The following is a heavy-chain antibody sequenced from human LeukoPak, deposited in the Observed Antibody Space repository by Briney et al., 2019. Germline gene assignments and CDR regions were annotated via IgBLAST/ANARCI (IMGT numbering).Heavy chain of an antibody. V-gene: IGHV4-31*03. J-gene: IGHJ4*02. CDR2: IYYSGST. CDR3: ASRNGDYSASAFDY. CDR1: GGSISSGGYY. D-gene: IGHD4-17*01. Sequence: PSETLSLTCTVSGGSISSGGYYWSWIRQHPGQGLEWIGYIYYSGSTYYNPSLKSRVTISVDTSKNQFSLKLSSVTAADTAVYYCASRNGDYSASAFDYWGQGTLVTVSS.